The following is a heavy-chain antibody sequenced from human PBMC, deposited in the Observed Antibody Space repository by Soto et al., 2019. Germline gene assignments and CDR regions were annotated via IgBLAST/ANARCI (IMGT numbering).Heavy chain of an antibody. V-gene: IGHV4-4*02. Sequence: QVKLQESGPGLEKPSGTLSLTCAVSGGSISNNRWWTWVRQAPGKGLEWIGEIHDRGSTNSTLSLKSRATVSIDRSKNQFSLEMRAVTAADTAVYYCAGQWAAGYGAFDPWGQGTLVTVSS. D-gene: IGHD3-9*01. CDR1: GGSISNNRW. CDR2: IHDRGST. J-gene: IGHJ5*02. CDR3: AGQWAAGYGAFDP.